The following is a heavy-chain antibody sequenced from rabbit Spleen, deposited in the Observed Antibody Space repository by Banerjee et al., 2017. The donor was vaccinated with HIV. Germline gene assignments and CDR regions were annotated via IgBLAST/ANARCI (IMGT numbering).Heavy chain of an antibody. CDR1: GFSFSSSYY. D-gene: IGHD8-1*01. CDR3: ARFFGNSYIYLDL. CDR2: IYTGSGRT. J-gene: IGHJ4*01. V-gene: IGHV1S40*01. Sequence: QSLEESGGDLVKPGASLTLTCTASGFSFSSSYYMCWVRQAPGKGLEWIACIYTGSGRTYYASWVNGRFTITSSTSLNTVTLQMTSLTAADTATYFCARFFGNSYIYLDLWGPGTLVTVS.